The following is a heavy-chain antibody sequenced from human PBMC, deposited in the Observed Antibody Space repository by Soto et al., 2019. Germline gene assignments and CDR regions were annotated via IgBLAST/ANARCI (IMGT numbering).Heavy chain of an antibody. CDR2: ISYDGSNK. CDR3: AKDERGWAAAGNFDY. D-gene: IGHD6-13*01. Sequence: SLRLSCAASGFTFSSYGMHWVRQAPGKGLEWVAVISYDGSNKYYADSVKGRFTISRDNSKNTLYLQMNSLRAEDTAVYYCAKDERGWAAAGNFDYWGQGTLVTVSS. CDR1: GFTFSSYG. J-gene: IGHJ4*02. V-gene: IGHV3-30*18.